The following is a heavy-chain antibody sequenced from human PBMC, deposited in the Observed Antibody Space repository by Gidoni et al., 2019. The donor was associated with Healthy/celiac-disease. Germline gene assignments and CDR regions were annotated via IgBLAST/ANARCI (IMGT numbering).Heavy chain of an antibody. CDR3: ARVPPDFWRGSYYYYGMDV. CDR1: GGSFRGYY. D-gene: IGHD3-3*01. V-gene: IGHV4-34*01. J-gene: IGHJ6*02. Sequence: QVQLQQWGAGLLKPSETLPLPCAVYGGSFRGYYWSWIRQPPGKGLEWIGEINHSGSTNYNPSLKSRVTISVDTSKNQFALKLSSVTAADTAVYYCARVPPDFWRGSYYYYGMDVWGQGTTVTVSS. CDR2: INHSGST.